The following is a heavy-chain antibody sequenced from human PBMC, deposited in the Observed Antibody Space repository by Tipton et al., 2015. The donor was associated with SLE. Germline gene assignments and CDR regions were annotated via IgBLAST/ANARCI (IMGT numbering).Heavy chain of an antibody. CDR2: MYRSGTT. Sequence: TLSLTCTVSGDSFSNHFWSWIRQPPGKGLEWIGYMYRSGTTKYNPSLKSRVTISVDTSKSQFSLKLTSVTAADTAVYFCARMYGDSRTNWFDPWGQGTLVTVSS. J-gene: IGHJ5*02. V-gene: IGHV4-59*08. CDR1: GDSFSNHF. CDR3: ARMYGDSRTNWFDP. D-gene: IGHD4-17*01.